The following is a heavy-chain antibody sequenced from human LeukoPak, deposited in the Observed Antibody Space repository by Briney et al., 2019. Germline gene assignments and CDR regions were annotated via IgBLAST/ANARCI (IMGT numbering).Heavy chain of an antibody. CDR3: ARSRWDYVWGSYRSSFDY. V-gene: IGHV4-34*01. D-gene: IGHD3-16*02. Sequence: SETLSLTCAVCGGSFSGYYWSWIRQPPGKGLEWIGEINHSGSTNYNPSLKSRVTISVDTSKNQFSLKLSSVTAADTAVYYCARSRWDYVWGSYRSSFDYWGQGTLVTVSS. CDR2: INHSGST. CDR1: GGSFSGYY. J-gene: IGHJ4*02.